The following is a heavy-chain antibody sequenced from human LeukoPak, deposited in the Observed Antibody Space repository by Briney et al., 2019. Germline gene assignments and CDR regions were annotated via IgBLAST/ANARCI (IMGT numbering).Heavy chain of an antibody. CDR3: ARCIAATPYAFDI. J-gene: IGHJ3*02. CDR2: ISSSGSTI. V-gene: IGHV3-11*01. Sequence: GGSLRLSCAASGFTFSDYYMSWIRRAPGKGLEWVSYISSSGSTIYYADSVKGRFTISRDNAKNSLYLQMNSLRAEDTAVYYCARCIAATPYAFDIWGQGTMVTVSS. CDR1: GFTFSDYY. D-gene: IGHD6-13*01.